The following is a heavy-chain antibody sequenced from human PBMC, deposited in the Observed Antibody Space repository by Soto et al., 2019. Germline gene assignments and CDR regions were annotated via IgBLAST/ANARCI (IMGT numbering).Heavy chain of an antibody. J-gene: IGHJ4*02. D-gene: IGHD1-26*01. V-gene: IGHV3-30-3*01. CDR3: ARDSGSLYFDY. Sequence: QVQLVESGGGVVQPGRSLRLSCAASGFTFSSYAMHWVRQAPGKGLEWVAVISYDGSNKYYADSVKGRFTISRDNSKNTLYLQMNSLRAEDTAVYYCARDSGSLYFDYWGQGTLVTVSS. CDR2: ISYDGSNK. CDR1: GFTFSSYA.